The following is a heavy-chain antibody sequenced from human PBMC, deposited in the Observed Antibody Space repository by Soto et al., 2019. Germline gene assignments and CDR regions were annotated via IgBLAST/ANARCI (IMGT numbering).Heavy chain of an antibody. CDR2: IDSDGSRI. CDR3: VRTSLVVAVATREDF. CDR1: GFTFRNYW. D-gene: IGHD2-15*01. V-gene: IGHV3-74*01. J-gene: IGHJ4*02. Sequence: EVQLVESGGGLAQPGESLRLSCAASGFTFRNYWMHWVRQAPGKGLVWGSRIDSDGSRITYTDFVKGRCPISRDNAKNTVYLHMNILTAEDTAVYYCVRTSLVVAVATREDFWGQGTLVTVSS.